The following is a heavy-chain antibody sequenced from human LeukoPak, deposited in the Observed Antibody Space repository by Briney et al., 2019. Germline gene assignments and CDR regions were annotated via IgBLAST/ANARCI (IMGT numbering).Heavy chain of an antibody. CDR3: ARGVLRFLEWPTGFDP. Sequence: ASVKVSCKASGGTFSSSPITWVRQAPGQGLEWMGRIIPMLAIANYAQKFQGRVTITTDESTSTAYMELSSLRSEDTAVYYCARGVLRFLEWPTGFDPWGQGTLVTVSS. CDR1: GGTFSSSP. CDR2: IIPMLAIA. D-gene: IGHD3-3*01. J-gene: IGHJ5*02. V-gene: IGHV1-69*04.